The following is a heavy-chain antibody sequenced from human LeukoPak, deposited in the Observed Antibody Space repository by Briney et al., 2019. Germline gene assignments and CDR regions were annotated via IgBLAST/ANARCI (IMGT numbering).Heavy chain of an antibody. J-gene: IGHJ5*02. CDR3: ARGRAAEQWSFDWFDP. CDR2: IIPILGIA. CDR1: GGTFSSYA. Sequence: GSSVKVSCKASGGTFSSYAISWVRQAPGQGLEWMGRIIPILGIANYAQKFQGRVTITADKSTSTAYMELSSLRSEATAVYYCARGRAAEQWSFDWFDPWGQGTLVTVSS. D-gene: IGHD6-13*01. V-gene: IGHV1-69*04.